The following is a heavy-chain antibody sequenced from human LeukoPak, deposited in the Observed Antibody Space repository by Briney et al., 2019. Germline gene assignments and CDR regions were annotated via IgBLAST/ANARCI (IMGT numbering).Heavy chain of an antibody. CDR1: GFTFSSYA. CDR3: ARGKRGDLRDGSWYFDY. CDR2: ISTSGGST. D-gene: IGHD6-13*01. J-gene: IGHJ4*02. Sequence: PGGSLRLSCAASGFTFSSYAISWVRQAPGKGLKWVSAISTSGGSTDYSDSVRGRFAISRDNSKNTLYLRMNSLRAEDTAIYYCARGKRGDLRDGSWYFDYWGQGTLVTVSS. V-gene: IGHV3-23*01.